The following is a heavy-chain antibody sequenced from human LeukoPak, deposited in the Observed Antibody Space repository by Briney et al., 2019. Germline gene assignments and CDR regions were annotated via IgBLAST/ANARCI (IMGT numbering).Heavy chain of an antibody. CDR1: GFPFSSYW. CDR2: ITLDGSGS. J-gene: IGHJ4*02. D-gene: IGHD1-1*01. CDR3: TTENWYVFEN. V-gene: IGHV3-7*04. Sequence: PGGSLRLSCAASGFPFSSYWMAWVRQAPGKGLEWVATITLDGSGSYYVDSVKGRFTVSRDNAKNSLYLQMNSLRVEDTAVFYCTTENWYVFENWGQGSLVTVSS.